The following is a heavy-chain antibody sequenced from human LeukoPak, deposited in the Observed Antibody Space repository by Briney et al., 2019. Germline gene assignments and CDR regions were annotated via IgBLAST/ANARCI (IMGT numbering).Heavy chain of an antibody. CDR3: AREPFGYYFDY. CDR2: IYSGGST. D-gene: IGHD3-10*01. V-gene: IGHV3-53*01. Sequence: GGSLRLSCAASGFTVSSNYMSWVRQAPGKGLEWVSVIYSGGSTYYADSVKGRFTISRDNSKNTLYLQMNSLRAEDTAMYYCAREPFGYYFDYWGQGTQVTVSS. J-gene: IGHJ4*02. CDR1: GFTVSSNY.